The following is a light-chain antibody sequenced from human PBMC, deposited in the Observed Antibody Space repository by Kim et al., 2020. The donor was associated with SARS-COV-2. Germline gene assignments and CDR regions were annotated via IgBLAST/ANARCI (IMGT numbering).Light chain of an antibody. Sequence: ASVKLTGTLRSGHSSYAIAWHQQQPEKGPRYLMKLNSDGSHSKGDGIPDRFSGSSSGAERYLTISSLQSEDEADYYCQTWGTGIVVFGGGTQLTVL. CDR2: LNSDGSH. CDR1: SGHSSYA. V-gene: IGLV4-69*01. CDR3: QTWGTGIVV. J-gene: IGLJ2*01.